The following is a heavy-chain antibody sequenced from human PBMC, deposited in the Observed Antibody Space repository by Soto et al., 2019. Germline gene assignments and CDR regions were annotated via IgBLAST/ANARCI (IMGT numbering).Heavy chain of an antibody. V-gene: IGHV4-30-4*01. CDR2: IYYSGST. D-gene: IGHD3-16*01. J-gene: IGHJ6*02. CDR3: ARDGASRFSDGMDV. CDR1: GGSISSGDYY. Sequence: QVQLQEAGPRLVKPSQTLSLTCIVSGGSISSGDYYWSWIRQPPGKGLEWIGYIYYSGSTYYNPSLKSRVAISLDTSKNQFSLKLSSVTAADTAVYYCARDGASRFSDGMDVWGQGTTVTVSS.